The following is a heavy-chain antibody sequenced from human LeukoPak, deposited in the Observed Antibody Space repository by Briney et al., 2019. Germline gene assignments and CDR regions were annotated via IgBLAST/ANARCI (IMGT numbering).Heavy chain of an antibody. CDR3: ASDSGHAFYF. D-gene: IGHD3-10*01. CDR1: GFTFSTAW. J-gene: IGHJ3*01. Sequence: GGSLRLSCAASGFTFSTAWMHWVRHAPGKGLEWVSRIYSDGSDKTYSDSVRGRFTISRDNAKNTVYLQMNSLRAEDSAVYYCASDSGHAFYFWGQGTMVTVSS. CDR2: IYSDGSDK. V-gene: IGHV3-74*01.